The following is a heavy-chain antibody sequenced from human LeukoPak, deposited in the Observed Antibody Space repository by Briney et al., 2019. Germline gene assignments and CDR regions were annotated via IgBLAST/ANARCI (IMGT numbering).Heavy chain of an antibody. CDR3: ARWYGGNSDYYFDY. CDR1: GYSFTSYW. D-gene: IGHD4-23*01. CDR2: IYLRDSDT. J-gene: IGHJ4*02. Sequence: GESLEISCQGSGYSFTSYWIGWVGQMPGRGLEWMGMIYLRDSDTRSSPSFQAEVTISADKSISTAYLQWSSLKASDTAMYYCARWYGGNSDYYFDYWGQGTLVTVSS. V-gene: IGHV5-51*01.